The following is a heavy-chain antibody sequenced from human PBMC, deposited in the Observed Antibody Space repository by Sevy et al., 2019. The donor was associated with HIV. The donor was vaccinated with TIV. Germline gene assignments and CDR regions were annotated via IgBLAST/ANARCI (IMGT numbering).Heavy chain of an antibody. J-gene: IGHJ5*02. CDR3: AWYYYDNSGPGSWFDP. Sequence: SETLSLTCTVSGGSISSYYWTWIRQPPGKGLEWIGYRYYTGSATYNPSLKSRVTISVDTSKNQFSLKLRAVTAADTAVDYYAWYYYDNSGPGSWFDPWGQGTLVTVSS. V-gene: IGHV4-59*01. CDR1: GGSISSYY. D-gene: IGHD3-22*01. CDR2: RYYTGSA.